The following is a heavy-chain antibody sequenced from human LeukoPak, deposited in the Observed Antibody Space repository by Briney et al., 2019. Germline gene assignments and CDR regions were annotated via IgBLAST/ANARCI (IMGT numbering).Heavy chain of an antibody. CDR1: GFTFSRYW. CDR2: INTDGSST. D-gene: IGHD6-13*01. Sequence: GGSLRLSCAASGFTFSRYWMHWVRQAPGKGLVWVSHINTDGSSTTYADSAKGRFTVSGDNAQNTLFLQMNSLRVEDTAVYHCARGTAATAGIDYWGQGTLVTVSS. V-gene: IGHV3-74*01. J-gene: IGHJ4*02. CDR3: ARGTAATAGIDY.